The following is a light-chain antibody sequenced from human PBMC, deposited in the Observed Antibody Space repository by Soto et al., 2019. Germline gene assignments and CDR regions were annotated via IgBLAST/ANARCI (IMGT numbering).Light chain of an antibody. J-gene: IGLJ1*01. CDR3: CSHAGSYIYV. Sequence: QSVLTQPRSVSGSPGQSVTISCTGTSSDVGGYNYVSWYQQHPGKAPKLMIYDVSKRPSGVPDRFSGFKSGNTASLTISGLQDEDDDDYSCCSHAGSYIYVFGTGTKVTVL. V-gene: IGLV2-11*01. CDR2: DVS. CDR1: SSDVGGYNY.